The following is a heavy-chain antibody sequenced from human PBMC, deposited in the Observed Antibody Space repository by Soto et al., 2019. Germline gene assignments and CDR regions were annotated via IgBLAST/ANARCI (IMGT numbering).Heavy chain of an antibody. J-gene: IGHJ4*02. CDR3: TTDPPYTYYYDSSGYTLYYFDY. CDR2: IKSKTDGGTT. CDR1: GFTFSNAW. V-gene: IGHV3-15*01. D-gene: IGHD3-22*01. Sequence: GGSLRLSCAASGFTFSNAWMSWVHQAPGKGLEWVGRIKSKTDGGTTDYAAPVKGRFTISRDDSKNTLYLQMNSLKTEDTAVYYCTTDPPYTYYYDSSGYTLYYFDYWRQGTLVTVSS.